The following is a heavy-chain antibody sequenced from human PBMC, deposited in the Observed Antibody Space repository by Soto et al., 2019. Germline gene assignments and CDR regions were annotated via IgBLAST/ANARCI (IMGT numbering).Heavy chain of an antibody. CDR3: ARRFDFWSGSGSYYYGLDV. J-gene: IGHJ6*02. V-gene: IGHV5-51*01. CDR2: IYPGDSDT. D-gene: IGHD3-3*01. Sequence: PGESLKISCKGSGYSFTSYWIVWVRQMPGKGLEWMGIIYPGDSDTRYSPSFQGQVTISADKSISTAYLQWSSLKASDTAMYYCARRFDFWSGSGSYYYGLDVWRQGTTVTVSS. CDR1: GYSFTSYW.